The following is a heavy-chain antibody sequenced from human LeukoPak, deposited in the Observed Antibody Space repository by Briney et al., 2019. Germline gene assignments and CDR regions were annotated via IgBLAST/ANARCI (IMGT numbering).Heavy chain of an antibody. CDR2: IYYSGST. J-gene: IGHJ6*02. CDR1: GGSISSSSYY. V-gene: IGHV4-39*06. D-gene: IGHD2-15*01. Sequence: SETLSLTCTVSGGSISSSSYYWGWIRQPPGKGLEWIGSIYYSGSTYYNPSLKSRVTISVDTSKNQFPLKLSSVTAADTAVYYCARGTPGIVVVVALPSYYYYGMDVWGQGTTVTVSS. CDR3: ARGTPGIVVVVALPSYYYYGMDV.